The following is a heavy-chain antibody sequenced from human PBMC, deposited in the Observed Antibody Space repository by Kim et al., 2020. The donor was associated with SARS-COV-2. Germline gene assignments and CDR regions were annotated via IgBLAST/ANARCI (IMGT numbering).Heavy chain of an antibody. CDR2: IGTAGDT. CDR3: ARLFKEYSGYPFYFDY. D-gene: IGHD5-12*01. CDR1: GFTFSNYD. Sequence: GGSLRLSCAASGFTFSNYDMHWVRQPTGKGLEWVSGIGTAGDTYYPGSVKGRFTISRENVKNSLYLQMNSLRAGDTAVYYCARLFKEYSGYPFYFDYWGQGALVTVSP. V-gene: IGHV3-13*01. J-gene: IGHJ4*02.